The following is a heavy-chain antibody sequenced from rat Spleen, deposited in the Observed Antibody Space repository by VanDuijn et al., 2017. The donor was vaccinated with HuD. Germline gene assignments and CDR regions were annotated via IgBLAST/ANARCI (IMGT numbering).Heavy chain of an antibody. V-gene: IGHV5-19*01. Sequence: EVQLVESGGGLVQPGRSLKLSCAASGFTFSNYGMHWIRQAPTKGLEWVASISPSGGSTYYRDSVKGRFTISSDNAKNTQYLQMDSLRSEDTATYYCARGLRSQGGYYFDYWGQGVMVTVSS. J-gene: IGHJ2*01. CDR2: ISPSGGST. CDR1: GFTFSNYG. D-gene: IGHD1-11*01. CDR3: ARGLRSQGGYYFDY.